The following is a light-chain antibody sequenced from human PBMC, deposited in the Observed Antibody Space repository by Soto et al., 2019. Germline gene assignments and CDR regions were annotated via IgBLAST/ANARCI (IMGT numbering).Light chain of an antibody. CDR3: HQYNSWPRGT. J-gene: IGKJ5*01. CDR1: QSVSSSY. CDR2: GAS. V-gene: IGKV3-20*01. Sequence: EIVLTQSPGTLSLSPGERGTLSCRSSQSVSSSYLAWYQQKPGQAPRLLIYGASSRATGIPDRFSGSGSGTDFTLTISSLQSEDFAVYYCHQYNSWPRGTFGQGTRLEIK.